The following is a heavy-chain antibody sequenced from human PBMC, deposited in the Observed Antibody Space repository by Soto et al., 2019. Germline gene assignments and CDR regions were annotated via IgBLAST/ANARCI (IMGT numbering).Heavy chain of an antibody. CDR2: INAGNGDT. CDR3: ARVPYSSSWYVNYFDY. CDR1: GYTFTSYA. J-gene: IGHJ4*02. Sequence: ASVKVSCKASGYTFTSYAMHWVRQAPGQRLEWMGWINAGNGDTKYSQKFQGRVTITRDTSASTAYMELSSLRSEDTAVYYCARVPYSSSWYVNYFDYWGQGTLVTVSS. V-gene: IGHV1-3*01. D-gene: IGHD6-13*01.